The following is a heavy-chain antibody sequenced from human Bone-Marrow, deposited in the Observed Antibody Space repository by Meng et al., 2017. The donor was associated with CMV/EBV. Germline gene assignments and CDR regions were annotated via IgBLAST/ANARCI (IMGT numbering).Heavy chain of an antibody. Sequence: SETLSLTCAVSGYSISSSNWWGWIRQPPGKGLEWIGYIYYSGSIYYNPSLKSRVTMSVDTSKNQFSLKLSSVTAVDTAVYYCARGDSGSHVKYAFDIWGQGTMVTVSS. CDR2: IYYSGSI. CDR3: ARGDSGSHVKYAFDI. V-gene: IGHV4-28*05. D-gene: IGHD1-26*01. J-gene: IGHJ3*02. CDR1: GYSISSSNW.